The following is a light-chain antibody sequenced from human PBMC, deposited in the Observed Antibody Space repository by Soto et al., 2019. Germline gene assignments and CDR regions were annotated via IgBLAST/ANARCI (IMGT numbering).Light chain of an antibody. CDR3: QQYGASPFS. CDR1: QSVSSSY. J-gene: IGKJ4*01. V-gene: IGKV3-20*01. Sequence: EIVLTQSPGTLSFSPGDEATLSCRASQSVSSSYLAWYQHKPGQAPRLLIYATSRRTTGIPDRFSGSGSGTDFTLTITRLEPEDFAVYYCQQYGASPFSFGGGTKVEIK. CDR2: ATS.